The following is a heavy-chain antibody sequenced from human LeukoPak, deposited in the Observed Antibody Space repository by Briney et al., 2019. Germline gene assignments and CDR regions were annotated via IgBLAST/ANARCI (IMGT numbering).Heavy chain of an antibody. D-gene: IGHD6-13*01. V-gene: IGHV1-8*01. CDR3: ARERIAAAGTPTDY. CDR2: MNPNSGNT. CDR1: GYTFTSYD. J-gene: IGHJ4*02. Sequence: ASVKVSCKASGYTFTSYDINWVRQATGQGLEWMGWMNPNSGNTGYAQKFQGRVTMTRDTSINTAYMELSRLRSDDTAVFYCARERIAAAGTPTDYWGQGTLVTVSS.